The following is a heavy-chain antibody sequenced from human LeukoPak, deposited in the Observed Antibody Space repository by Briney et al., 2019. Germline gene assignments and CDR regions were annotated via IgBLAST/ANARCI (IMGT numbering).Heavy chain of an antibody. D-gene: IGHD1-7*01. CDR1: GFTFSSYW. J-gene: IGHJ3*02. CDR2: IKQDGSEK. Sequence: GGSLRFSCAASGFTFSSYWMSWVRQAPGKGLEWVANIKQDGSEKYYVDSVKGRFTISRDNAKNSLYLQMDSLRAEDTAVYYCARDSGNYLDAFDIWGQGTMVTVSS. V-gene: IGHV3-7*01. CDR3: ARDSGNYLDAFDI.